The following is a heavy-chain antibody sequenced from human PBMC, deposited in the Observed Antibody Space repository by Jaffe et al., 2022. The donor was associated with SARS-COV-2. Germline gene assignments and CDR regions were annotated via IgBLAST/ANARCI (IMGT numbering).Heavy chain of an antibody. J-gene: IGHJ4*02. CDR3: TRGVLWFGELSRRYYFDY. V-gene: IGHV3-49*05. CDR1: GFTFGDYA. Sequence: EVQLVESGGGLVKPGRSLRLSCTASGFTFGDYAMSWFRQAPGKGLEWVGFIRSKAYGGTTEYAASVKGRFTISRDDSKSIAYLQMNSLKTEDTAVYYCTRGVLWFGELSRRYYFDYWGQGTLVTVSS. CDR2: IRSKAYGGTT. D-gene: IGHD3-10*01.